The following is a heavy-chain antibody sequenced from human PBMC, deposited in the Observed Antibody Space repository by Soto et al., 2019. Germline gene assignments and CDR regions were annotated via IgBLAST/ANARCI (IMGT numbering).Heavy chain of an antibody. CDR3: AKEHWNAYYFDY. CDR2: ISGSGGST. D-gene: IGHD1-1*01. Sequence: GGSLGLSRASSGVTFSSYAMSCVRMAPGKGLEWVSAISGSGGSTYYADSVKGRFTISRDNSKNTLYLQMNSLRAEDTAVYYCAKEHWNAYYFDYWGQGTLVTVSS. V-gene: IGHV3-23*01. J-gene: IGHJ4*02. CDR1: GVTFSSYA.